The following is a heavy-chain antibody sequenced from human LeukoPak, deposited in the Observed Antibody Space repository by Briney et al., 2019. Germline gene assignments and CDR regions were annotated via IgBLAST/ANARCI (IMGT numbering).Heavy chain of an antibody. D-gene: IGHD3-10*01. V-gene: IGHV3-30*18. CDR1: GFTFSSYG. J-gene: IGHJ4*02. CDR3: GKEGVSYYFDY. CDR2: ISYDGSNK. Sequence: PGGSLRLSCAASGFTFSSYGMHWVRQAPGKGLEWVAVISYDGSNKYYADSVKGRFTISRDNSKNTLYLQMNSLRAEDTAVYYCGKEGVSYYFDYWGQGTLVTVSS.